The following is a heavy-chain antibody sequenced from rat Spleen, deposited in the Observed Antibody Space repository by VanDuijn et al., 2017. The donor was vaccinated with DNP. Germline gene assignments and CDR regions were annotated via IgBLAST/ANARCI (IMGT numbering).Heavy chain of an antibody. Sequence: EVQLVESGGGLVQPGRSLKLSCAASGFSFSNYGMHWIRQAPTKGLEWVASFGPGGSGTYYRDSVKGRFTISRDNAKSTLYLQMDSLRSEDTATYYCATPIVVGGYWGQGVMVTVSS. V-gene: IGHV5-19*01. D-gene: IGHD1-8*01. CDR3: ATPIVVGGY. CDR2: FGPGGSGT. CDR1: GFSFSNYG. J-gene: IGHJ2*01.